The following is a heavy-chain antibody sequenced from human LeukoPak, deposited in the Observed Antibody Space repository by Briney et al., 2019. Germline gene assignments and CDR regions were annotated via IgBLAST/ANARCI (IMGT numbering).Heavy chain of an antibody. CDR1: GGSISSYY. Sequence: SETLSLTCTVSGGSISSYYWSWIRQPPGKGLEWIGYIYYSGSTNYNPSLKSRVTISVDTSKNRFSLKLSSVTAADTAVYYCARAYDFWSGYLYYFDYWGQGTLVTVSS. CDR2: IYYSGST. J-gene: IGHJ4*02. CDR3: ARAYDFWSGYLYYFDY. V-gene: IGHV4-59*08. D-gene: IGHD3-3*01.